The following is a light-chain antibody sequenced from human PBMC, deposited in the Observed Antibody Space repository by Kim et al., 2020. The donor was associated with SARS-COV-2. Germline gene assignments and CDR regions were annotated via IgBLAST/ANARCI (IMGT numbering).Light chain of an antibody. V-gene: IGLV7-46*01. CDR1: SSHY. CDR3: LLSYSGARV. CDR2: DAS. Sequence: SSHYPYWFQQKPGRAPRTLIYDASNTQSWTPARFSGSLLGGKAALTLSGAQPEDEAEYYCLLSYSGARVFGGGTQLTVL. J-gene: IGLJ3*02.